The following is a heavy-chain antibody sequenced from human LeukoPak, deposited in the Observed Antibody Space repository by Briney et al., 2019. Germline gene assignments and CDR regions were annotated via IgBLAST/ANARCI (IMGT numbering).Heavy chain of an antibody. CDR1: GGSISSSSYY. CDR3: ATTNVLLWFGELSKTAYFDY. V-gene: IGHV4-39*07. J-gene: IGHJ4*02. CDR2: VNHSGST. D-gene: IGHD3-10*01. Sequence: SETLSLTCTVSGGSISSSSYYWNWIRQPPGKGLEWLGEVNHSGSTNYNPSLKSRVTISVDTSKNQFSLKLSSVTAADTAVYYCATTNVLLWFGELSKTAYFDYWGQGTLVTVSS.